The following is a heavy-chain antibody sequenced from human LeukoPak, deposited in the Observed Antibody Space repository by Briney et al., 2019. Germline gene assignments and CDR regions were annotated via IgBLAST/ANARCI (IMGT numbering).Heavy chain of an antibody. CDR1: GFTFSSYA. CDR2: ISSNGGST. Sequence: GGSLRLSCAASGFTFSSYAMHWVRQAPGKGLEYVSAISSNGGSTYYANSVKGRFTISRDNSKNTLYLQMNSLRAEDTAVYYCARGGRFLEWSVGGYWGQGTLVTVSS. V-gene: IGHV3-64*01. J-gene: IGHJ4*02. D-gene: IGHD3-3*01. CDR3: ARGGRFLEWSVGGY.